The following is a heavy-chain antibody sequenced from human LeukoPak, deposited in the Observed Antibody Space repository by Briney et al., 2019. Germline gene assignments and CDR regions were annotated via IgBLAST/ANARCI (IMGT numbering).Heavy chain of an antibody. CDR1: AGSISSYY. V-gene: IGHV4-38-2*02. D-gene: IGHD5-18*01. CDR3: ARVSGAIVNSYYFDY. CDR2: IYHSGST. J-gene: IGHJ4*02. Sequence: SETLSLTCTVSAGSISSYYWGWIRQPPGKGLEGIGSIYHSGSTYYNPSLKSRVTISVDTSKNQFSLKLSSVTAADTAVYYCARVSGAIVNSYYFDYWGQGTLVTVSP.